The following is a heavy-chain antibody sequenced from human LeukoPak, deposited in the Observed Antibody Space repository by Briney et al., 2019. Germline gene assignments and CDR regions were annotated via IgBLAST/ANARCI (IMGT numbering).Heavy chain of an antibody. CDR3: AREPQSYYDFWSGYSPYNWFDP. Sequence: GASVKVSCKASGYTFTGYYMHWVRQAPGQGLEWMGWINPNSGGTNYAQKFQGRVTMTRDTSISTAYMELSRLRSDDTAVYYCAREPQSYYDFWSGYSPYNWFDPWGQGTLVTVSS. J-gene: IGHJ5*02. CDR1: GYTFTGYY. CDR2: INPNSGGT. D-gene: IGHD3-3*01. V-gene: IGHV1-2*02.